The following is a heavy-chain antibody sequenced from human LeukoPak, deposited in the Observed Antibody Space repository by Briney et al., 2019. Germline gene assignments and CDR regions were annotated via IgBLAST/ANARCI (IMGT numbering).Heavy chain of an antibody. V-gene: IGHV3-49*03. Sequence: PGGSLRLSCTASGFTFGDYAMSWFRQAPGKGLEWVGFIRSKAYGGTTEYAASVKGRFTISRDDSKSIAHPQMNSLKTEDTAMYYCTLALYTTYYYDSSGYYPPPDYWGQGTLVTVSS. J-gene: IGHJ4*02. CDR1: GFTFGDYA. D-gene: IGHD3-22*01. CDR3: TLALYTTYYYDSSGYYPPPDY. CDR2: IRSKAYGGTT.